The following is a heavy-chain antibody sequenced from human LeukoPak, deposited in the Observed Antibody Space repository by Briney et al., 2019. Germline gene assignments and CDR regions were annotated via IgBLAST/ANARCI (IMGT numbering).Heavy chain of an antibody. J-gene: IGHJ4*02. CDR2: IYYTGST. CDR3: ARVSSSWSRNFDY. Sequence: PSETLSLTCTVSGGSISSYYWTWIRQPPGKGLEWIGYIYYTGSTNYNPSLKSRVTISLDTSKNQFSLKLSSVTAADTAVYYCARVSSSWSRNFDYWGQGTLVTVSS. D-gene: IGHD6-13*01. V-gene: IGHV4-59*01. CDR1: GGSISSYY.